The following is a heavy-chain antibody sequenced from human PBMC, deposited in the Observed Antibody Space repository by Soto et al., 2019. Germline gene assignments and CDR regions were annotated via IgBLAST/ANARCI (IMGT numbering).Heavy chain of an antibody. Sequence: SVKVSCKASGGTFSSYAISWVRQAPGQGLEWMGGIIPIFGTANYAQKFQGRVTITADKSTSTAYMELSSLRSEDTAVYYCARFTRIAAAGEYYYGMDVWGQGTTVTV. D-gene: IGHD6-13*01. CDR2: IIPIFGTA. CDR1: GGTFSSYA. CDR3: ARFTRIAAAGEYYYGMDV. J-gene: IGHJ6*02. V-gene: IGHV1-69*06.